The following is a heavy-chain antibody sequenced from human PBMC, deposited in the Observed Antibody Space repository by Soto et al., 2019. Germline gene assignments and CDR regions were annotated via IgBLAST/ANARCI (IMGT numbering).Heavy chain of an antibody. D-gene: IGHD3-16*01. V-gene: IGHV2-5*02. CDR1: GFSLTTRGVG. J-gene: IGHJ5*02. CDR2: IYWDDEK. CDR3: AHSPNYYQYDWFDP. Sequence: QITLKESGPTLVKPTQTLTLTCTFSGFSLTTRGVGVGWIRQPPGKALECLALIYWDDEKRYSPSLQSRLSITKDTSKNLVVLTMTNVDPVDTATYYCAHSPNYYQYDWFDPWGQGTLVSVSS.